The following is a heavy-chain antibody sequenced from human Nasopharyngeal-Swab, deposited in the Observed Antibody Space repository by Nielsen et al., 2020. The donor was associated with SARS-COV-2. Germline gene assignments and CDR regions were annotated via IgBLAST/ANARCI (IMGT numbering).Heavy chain of an antibody. J-gene: IGHJ4*02. D-gene: IGHD5-24*01. CDR3: AREPPGRWLQLFFDY. CDR2: ISSSGSTI. V-gene: IGHV3-48*03. CDR1: GFTFSSYE. Sequence: GESLKISCAASGFTFSSYEMNWVRQAPGKGLEWVSYISSSGSTIYYADSVKGRFTISRDNAKNSLYLQMNSLRAEDTAVYYCAREPPGRWLQLFFDYWGQGTLVTVSS.